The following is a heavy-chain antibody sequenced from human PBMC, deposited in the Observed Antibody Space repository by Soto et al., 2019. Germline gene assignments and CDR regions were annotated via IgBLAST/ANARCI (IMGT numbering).Heavy chain of an antibody. CDR1: GFTFTSYA. J-gene: IGHJ4*02. D-gene: IGHD1-26*01. V-gene: IGHV3-23*01. CDR3: AKDQRSGTYGGEFDY. CDR2: TSASGGST. Sequence: EVQLLESGGGLVQPGGSLRLSCAASGFTFTSYAMSWVRQAPGKGLEWVSATSASGGSTYYADSVKGRFTISRDNSKNTLYLQMNILRVEDTAVYYCAKDQRSGTYGGEFDYWGQGTLVTVSS.